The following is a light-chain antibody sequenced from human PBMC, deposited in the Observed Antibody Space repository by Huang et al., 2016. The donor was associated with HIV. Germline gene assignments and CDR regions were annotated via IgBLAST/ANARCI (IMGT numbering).Light chain of an antibody. V-gene: IGKV3-15*01. Sequence: EVGMTQSPATLSVSPGERATLSCRASQSVSSNLAWYQHKPGQAPRLLIYGASTRATGVPDRIRGSGSGTEFTLTISSLQSEDYAVYYCQQYNNWPPLTFGGGTKVEIK. CDR2: GAS. CDR1: QSVSSN. CDR3: QQYNNWPPLT. J-gene: IGKJ4*01.